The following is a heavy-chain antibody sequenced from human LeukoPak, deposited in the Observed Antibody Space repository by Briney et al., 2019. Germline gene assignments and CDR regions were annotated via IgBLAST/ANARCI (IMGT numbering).Heavy chain of an antibody. CDR2: LSNTNMI. V-gene: IGHV3-48*01. Sequence: GGSLRLSCAASGFTFSSYGMNWVRQAPGKGLEWLSYLSNTNMIHYAESVKGRFTISRDNAKNSLYLQMDGLRAEDTAVYYRARRGDTAMVGDYWGQGTLVTVSS. J-gene: IGHJ4*02. CDR3: ARRGDTAMVGDY. D-gene: IGHD5-18*01. CDR1: GFTFSSYG.